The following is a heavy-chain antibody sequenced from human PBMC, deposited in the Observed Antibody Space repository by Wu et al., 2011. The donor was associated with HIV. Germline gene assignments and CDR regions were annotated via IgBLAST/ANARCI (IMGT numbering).Heavy chain of an antibody. D-gene: IGHD2-15*01. J-gene: IGHJ4*02. CDR3: ASGRVAATGGGFDY. CDR2: VIPIFGTA. Sequence: QVQLVQSGAEVKKPGSSVKVSCKASGGTFSSYAISWVRQAPGQGLEWMGGVIPIFGTANYAQKFQGRVTITTDESTSTAYMELSSLRSEDTAVYYCASGRVAATGGGFDYWAREPWSPSPQ. V-gene: IGHV1-69*05. CDR1: GGTFSSYA.